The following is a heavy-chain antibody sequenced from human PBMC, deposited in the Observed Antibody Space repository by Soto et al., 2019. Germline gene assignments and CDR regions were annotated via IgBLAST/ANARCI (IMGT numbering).Heavy chain of an antibody. CDR1: GYTFTSYD. CDR3: ARGLCSSDSCYLDY. Sequence: QVQLVQSGAEVKKPGASVKVSCKASGYTFTSYDINWVRQATGQGLEWMGWMNPNSGNTGYAQKFQGRVTMTRNTAISTAYMELSSLRSDDTAVYYCARGLCSSDSCYLDYWGQGTLVTVSS. J-gene: IGHJ4*02. CDR2: MNPNSGNT. V-gene: IGHV1-8*01. D-gene: IGHD2-15*01.